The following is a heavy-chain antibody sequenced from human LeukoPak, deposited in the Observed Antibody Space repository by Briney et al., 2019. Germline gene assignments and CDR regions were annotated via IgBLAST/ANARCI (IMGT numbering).Heavy chain of an antibody. CDR1: GYTLTGYY. J-gene: IGHJ6*02. CDR3: ARDLYYGSGSYLFYYYYGMDV. D-gene: IGHD3-10*01. V-gene: IGHV1-2*02. Sequence: ASVKVSCKASGYTLTGYYMHWVRQAPGQGLEWMGWINPNSGGTNYAQKFQGRVTMTRDTSISTAYMELSRLRSDDTAVYYCARDLYYGSGSYLFYYYYGMDVWGQGTTVTVSS. CDR2: INPNSGGT.